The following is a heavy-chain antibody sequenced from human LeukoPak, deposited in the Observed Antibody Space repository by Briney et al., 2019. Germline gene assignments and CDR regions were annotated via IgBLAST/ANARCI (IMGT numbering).Heavy chain of an antibody. CDR2: INHSGST. Sequence: PSETLSLTCAVYGGSFSGYYWSWIRQPPGKGLEWIGEINHSGSTNYNPSLKSRVTISVDTSKNQFSLKLSSVTAADTAVYYCARRRGNGSGSYYKANYYYYGMDVWGQGTTVTVPS. V-gene: IGHV4-34*01. CDR3: ARRRGNGSGSYYKANYYYYGMDV. CDR1: GGSFSGYY. D-gene: IGHD3-10*01. J-gene: IGHJ6*02.